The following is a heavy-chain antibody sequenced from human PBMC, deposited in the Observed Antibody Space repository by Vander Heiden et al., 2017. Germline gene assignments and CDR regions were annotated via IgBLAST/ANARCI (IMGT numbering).Heavy chain of an antibody. V-gene: IGHV3-9*01. D-gene: IGHD6-13*01. CDR2: ISWNSGSI. Sequence: EVQLVESGGGLVQPGRSLRLSCAASGFTFDDYAMHWVRQAPGKGLEWVSGISWNSGSIGYADSGKGRFTISRDNAKNSLYLQMNSLRAEDTALYYCAKGRYSSSWDDPFDYWGQGTLVTVSS. CDR1: GFTFDDYA. CDR3: AKGRYSSSWDDPFDY. J-gene: IGHJ4*02.